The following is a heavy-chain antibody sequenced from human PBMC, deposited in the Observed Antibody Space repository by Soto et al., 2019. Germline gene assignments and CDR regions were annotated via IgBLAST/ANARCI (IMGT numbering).Heavy chain of an antibody. V-gene: IGHV4-59*01. Sequence: PFVTQSLTYTVAGGYIRSYGWSWIRKPPGKGLEWIGYIYYSGSTNYNPSLKSRVTISVDTSKNQFSLKLSSVTAADTSVYYCARVRWGSSSGADLLGQRTPV. CDR2: IYYSGST. CDR3: ARVRWGSSSGADL. CDR1: GGYIRSYG. D-gene: IGHD6-13*01. J-gene: IGHJ5*02.